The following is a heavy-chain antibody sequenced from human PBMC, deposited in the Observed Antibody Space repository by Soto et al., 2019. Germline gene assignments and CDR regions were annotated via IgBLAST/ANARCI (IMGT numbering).Heavy chain of an antibody. CDR1: GGSISSGGYY. V-gene: IGHV4-31*03. D-gene: IGHD3-9*01. CDR2: IYYSGST. CDR3: ARENYDILTGNHLRYFDY. Sequence: QVQLQESGPGLVKPSQTLSLTCTVSGGSISSGGYYWSWIRQHPGKGLGWIGYIYYSGSTYYNPSLKSRVTISVDTSKNQFSLKLSSVTAADTAVYYCARENYDILTGNHLRYFDYWGQGTLVTVSS. J-gene: IGHJ4*02.